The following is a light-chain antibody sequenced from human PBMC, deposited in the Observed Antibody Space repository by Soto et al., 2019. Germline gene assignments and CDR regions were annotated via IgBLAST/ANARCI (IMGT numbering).Light chain of an antibody. CDR1: QGIRSY. CDR3: QQSFSNPLT. CDR2: AAF. V-gene: IGKV1-9*01. Sequence: DIQLTQSPSFLSASVGDRVTITCRASQGIRSYLAWYQQKPGKAPKLLIYAAFTLQSGVPSRFSGSGSGTEFTLTISDLQPEDFASYYCQQSFSNPLTFGGGTKVEIK. J-gene: IGKJ4*01.